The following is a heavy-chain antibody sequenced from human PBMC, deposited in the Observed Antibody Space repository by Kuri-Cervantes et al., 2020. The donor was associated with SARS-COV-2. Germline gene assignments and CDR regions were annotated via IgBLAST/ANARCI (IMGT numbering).Heavy chain of an antibody. CDR1: GDSITNYH. V-gene: IGHV4-59*01. CDR2: IYYSGST. Sequence: ESLKISCTVSGDSITNYHWNWIRQPPGKGLEWIGNIYYSGSTNYNPSLKSRVTLSLDTSKNQVSLRLSSVTAADTAVYYCAREIPFSTSGFEYWGQGTLVTVSS. J-gene: IGHJ4*02. D-gene: IGHD3-10*01. CDR3: AREIPFSTSGFEY.